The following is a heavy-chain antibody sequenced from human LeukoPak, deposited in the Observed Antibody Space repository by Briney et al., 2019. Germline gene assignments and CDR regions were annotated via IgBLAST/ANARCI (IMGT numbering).Heavy chain of an antibody. CDR1: GGTFSSYA. CDR3: ARDVVVPAAIGWFDP. V-gene: IGHV1-69*05. CDR2: IIPIFGTA. J-gene: IGHJ5*02. D-gene: IGHD2-2*02. Sequence: SVKVSCKASGGTFSSYAISWVRQAPGQGLEWMGGIIPIFGTANYAQKFQGKVTITTDESTSTAYMELSSLRSEDTAVYYCARDVVVPAAIGWFDPWGQGTLVTVSS.